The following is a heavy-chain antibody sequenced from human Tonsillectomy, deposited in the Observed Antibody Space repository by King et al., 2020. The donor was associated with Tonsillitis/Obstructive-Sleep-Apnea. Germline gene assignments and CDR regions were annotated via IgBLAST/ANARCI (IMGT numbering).Heavy chain of an antibody. CDR3: VKLVVTNGDHLAHFDH. V-gene: IGHV3-64D*06. D-gene: IGHD4-23*01. CDR1: GFTFSNYA. Sequence: VQLVESGGGLVQPGGSLRLSCSASGFTFSNYAMHWVRQAPGKGLEYVSGIPGNGVTTFYAHTVKGSFTISRDNSKNTLYLQMSSLRPEDTAVYHCVKLVVTNGDHLAHFDHWGHGTLVTISS. CDR2: IPGNGVTT. J-gene: IGHJ4*01.